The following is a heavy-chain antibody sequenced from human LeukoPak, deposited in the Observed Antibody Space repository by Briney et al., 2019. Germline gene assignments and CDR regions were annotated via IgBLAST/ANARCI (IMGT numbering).Heavy chain of an antibody. Sequence: GGSLRLSCAASGFTVSSNDMSWVRQAPGKGLECISVIYSGGSTDYADSVKGRLTISRDNSKNTLYLQMNSLRAEDTAVYYCSRDNSVGDYAWWFDPWGQGTLVTVSS. CDR1: GFTVSSND. V-gene: IGHV3-53*01. CDR2: IYSGGST. CDR3: SRDNSVGDYAWWFDP. D-gene: IGHD1-26*01. J-gene: IGHJ5*02.